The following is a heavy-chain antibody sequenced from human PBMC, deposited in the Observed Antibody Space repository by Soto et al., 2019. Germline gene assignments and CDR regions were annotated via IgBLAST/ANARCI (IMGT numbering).Heavy chain of an antibody. Sequence: GESLRLSCAASGFTFSSGWMQCGLQAPGGEGVGFSRIINDGGSTSYEESVKSRVTISIDTSKNTLYLRLNSLRAEDTAVYYCARDRYRGYVSGMDVWGQGTMVTVSS. D-gene: IGHD5-12*01. CDR3: ARDRYRGYVSGMDV. V-gene: IGHV3-74*01. CDR1: GFTFSSGW. CDR2: IINDGGST. J-gene: IGHJ6*02.